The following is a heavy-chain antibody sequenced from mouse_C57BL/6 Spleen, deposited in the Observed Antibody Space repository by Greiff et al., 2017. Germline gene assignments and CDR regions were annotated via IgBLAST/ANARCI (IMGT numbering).Heavy chain of an antibody. Sequence: QVQLQQSGAELMKPGASVKLSCKATGYTFTGYWLEWVKQRPGHGLEWIGEILPGSGSTNNNEKYKGKATFTADTSANTAYMRLSNLTTEDSAIYYCASPSYYSNYYFDYWGQGTTLTVSS. CDR1: GYTFTGYW. D-gene: IGHD2-5*01. J-gene: IGHJ2*01. V-gene: IGHV1-9*01. CDR3: ASPSYYSNYYFDY. CDR2: ILPGSGST.